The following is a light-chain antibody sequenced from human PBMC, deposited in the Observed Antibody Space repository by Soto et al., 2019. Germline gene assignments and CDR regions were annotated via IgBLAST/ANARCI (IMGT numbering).Light chain of an antibody. Sequence: EIVMTQSPVTLSVSPGERATLSCRASQSVSNYLAWYQQKPGQAPRLLIYGASTRSAGIPARFSGSGSGTEFTLTISSLQSEDFAVYYCQQYNNWPPTFGQGTKVDIK. CDR2: GAS. CDR1: QSVSNY. CDR3: QQYNNWPPT. V-gene: IGKV3-15*01. J-gene: IGKJ1*01.